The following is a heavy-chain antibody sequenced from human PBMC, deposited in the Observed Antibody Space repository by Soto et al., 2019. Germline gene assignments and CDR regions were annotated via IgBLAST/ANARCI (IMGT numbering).Heavy chain of an antibody. J-gene: IGHJ6*02. V-gene: IGHV1-69*01. D-gene: IGHD3-22*01. Sequence: QVQLVQSGAEVKKPGSSVKVSCKISGGTFSRYSISWVRQAPGQGLEWMGGIVPIFGTRNYAQKFQDRVTITPDESATTTHMELSNLRSEDTAVYYCARPYEGGYSSNHHYYYALDVWGQGTAVTVSS. CDR2: IVPIFGTR. CDR1: GGTFSRYS. CDR3: ARPYEGGYSSNHHYYYALDV.